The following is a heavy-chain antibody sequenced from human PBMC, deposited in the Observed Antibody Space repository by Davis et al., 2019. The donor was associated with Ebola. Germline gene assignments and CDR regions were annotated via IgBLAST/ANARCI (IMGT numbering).Heavy chain of an antibody. Sequence: PSETLSLTCTVSGGSISSGSYYWSWIRQHPGKGLECIGYIYYSGSTYYNPSLKSRVTISVDTSKNQFSLKLSSVTAADTAVYYCARLVDTAKVSGNWFDPWGQGTLVTVSS. CDR3: ARLVDTAKVSGNWFDP. J-gene: IGHJ5*02. CDR2: IYYSGST. CDR1: GGSISSGSYY. V-gene: IGHV4-31*03. D-gene: IGHD5-18*01.